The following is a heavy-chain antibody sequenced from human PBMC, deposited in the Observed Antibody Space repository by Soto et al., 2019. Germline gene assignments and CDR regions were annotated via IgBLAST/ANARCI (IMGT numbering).Heavy chain of an antibody. CDR2: IYTSGST. CDR3: ARVGYSSGWHYFDY. J-gene: IGHJ4*02. V-gene: IGHV4-4*07. Sequence: SETLSLTCTVSGGSISSYYWSWIRQPAGKGLEWIGRIYTSGSTNYNPSLKSRVTISVDTSKNQFSLKLSSVTAADTAVYYCARVGYSSGWHYFDYWGQGTLVTVSS. CDR1: GGSISSYY. D-gene: IGHD6-19*01.